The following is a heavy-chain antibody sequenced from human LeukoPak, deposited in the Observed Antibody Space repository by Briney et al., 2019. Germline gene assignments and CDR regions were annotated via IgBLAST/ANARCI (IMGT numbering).Heavy chain of an antibody. Sequence: GGSLRLSCAASGFTFSSYSMNWVRQAPGKGLEWVSSISSSSSYTYYADSVKGRFTISRDNAKNSLYLQMNSLRAEDTAVYYCARARGPHYYYYMDVWGKGTTVTVSS. CDR2: ISSSSSYT. CDR3: ARARGPHYYYYMDV. V-gene: IGHV3-21*01. J-gene: IGHJ6*03. CDR1: GFTFSSYS.